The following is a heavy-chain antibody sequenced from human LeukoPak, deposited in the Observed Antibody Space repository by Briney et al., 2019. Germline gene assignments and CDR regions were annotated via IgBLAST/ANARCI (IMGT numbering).Heavy chain of an antibody. CDR1: GGSISSSNW. CDR2: IYHSGST. V-gene: IGHV4-4*02. Sequence: SETLSLTCAVSGGSISSSNWWSWVRQPPGKGLEWIGEIYHSGSTNYNPSLKSRVTISVDTSKNQFSLKLSSVTAADTAVYYCARGRNYYDSSGPGGNWFDPWGQGTLVTVSS. CDR3: ARGRNYYDSSGPGGNWFDP. D-gene: IGHD3-22*01. J-gene: IGHJ5*02.